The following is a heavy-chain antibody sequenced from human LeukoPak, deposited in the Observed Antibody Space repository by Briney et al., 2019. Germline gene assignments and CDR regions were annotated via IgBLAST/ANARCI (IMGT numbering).Heavy chain of an antibody. CDR2: INPNSGGT. Sequence: ASVKVSCKASGYTFTGYYMHWVRQAPGQGLEWMGWINPNSGGTNYAQKFQGRVTMTRDTSISTAYMELGRLRSDDTAVYYCARGGVVVITSFDYWGQGTLVTVSS. CDR1: GYTFTGYY. J-gene: IGHJ4*02. D-gene: IGHD3-22*01. V-gene: IGHV1-2*02. CDR3: ARGGVVVITSFDY.